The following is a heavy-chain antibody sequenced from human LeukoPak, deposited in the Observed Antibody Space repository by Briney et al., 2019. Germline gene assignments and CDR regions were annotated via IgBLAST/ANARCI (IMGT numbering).Heavy chain of an antibody. CDR2: IRSKAYGGTT. D-gene: IGHD6-6*01. Sequence: PGGSLRLSCTASGFTFGNYAMSWVRQAPGKGLEWVGFIRSKAYGGTTEYAASVKGRFTISRDDSKSIAYLQTNSLKTEDTAVYYCTRRAARRSYWFDPWGQGTLVTVSS. J-gene: IGHJ5*02. V-gene: IGHV3-49*04. CDR1: GFTFGNYA. CDR3: TRRAARRSYWFDP.